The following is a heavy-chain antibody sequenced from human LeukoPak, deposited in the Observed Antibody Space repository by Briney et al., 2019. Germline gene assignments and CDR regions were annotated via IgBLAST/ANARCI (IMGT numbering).Heavy chain of an antibody. J-gene: IGHJ6*02. V-gene: IGHV1-69*13. Sequence: SVKVSCKASGGTFSSYAISWVRQAPGQGLEWMGGIIPIFGTANYVQKFQGRVTITADESTCTAYMELSSLRSEDTAVYYCARDRCSSTSCQTNYYYGMDVWGQGTTVTVSS. D-gene: IGHD2-2*01. CDR1: GGTFSSYA. CDR2: IIPIFGTA. CDR3: ARDRCSSTSCQTNYYYGMDV.